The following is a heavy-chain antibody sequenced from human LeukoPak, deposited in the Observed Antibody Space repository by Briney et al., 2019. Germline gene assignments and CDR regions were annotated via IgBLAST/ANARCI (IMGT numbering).Heavy chain of an antibody. V-gene: IGHV3-23*01. CDR1: AFTFRTYA. CDR2: VSGSGGST. Sequence: PGGSLRLSCAASAFTFRTYAMIWVRQAPGKGLEWVSTVSGSGGSTYYADSVKGRFTISRDNSNNTLYLQMNSLRAEDTAVYYCAKGAASRGYTYVPNWGQGTLVTVSS. CDR3: AKGAASRGYTYVPN. D-gene: IGHD5-18*01. J-gene: IGHJ4*02.